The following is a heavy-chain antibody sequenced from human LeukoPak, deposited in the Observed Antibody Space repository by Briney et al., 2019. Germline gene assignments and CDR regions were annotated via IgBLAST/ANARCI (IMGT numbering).Heavy chain of an antibody. D-gene: IGHD6-25*01. Sequence: PSETPSLTCAVYGGSFSGHYWSWTRQPPGKGLEWIGEINHSGSTNYNPSLKSRVTISVDTSKNQFSLKLSSVTAADTAVYFCASGSNIAAIRYFDLWGRGTLVTVSS. CDR2: INHSGST. J-gene: IGHJ2*01. CDR3: ASGSNIAAIRYFDL. V-gene: IGHV4-34*01. CDR1: GGSFSGHY.